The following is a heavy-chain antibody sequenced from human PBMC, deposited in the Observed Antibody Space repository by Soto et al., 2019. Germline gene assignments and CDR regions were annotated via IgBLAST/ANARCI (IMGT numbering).Heavy chain of an antibody. D-gene: IGHD2-2*01. CDR1: GGSFSSYY. CDR2: IYYSGST. V-gene: IGHV4-39*07. J-gene: IGHJ5*02. Sequence: SETLSLTCAVYGGSFSSYYWGWIRQPPGKGLEWIGSIYYSGSTYYNPSLKSRVTISVDRSKNQFSLKLSSVTAADTAVYYCARVPDRWGQGTLVTVSS. CDR3: ARVPDR.